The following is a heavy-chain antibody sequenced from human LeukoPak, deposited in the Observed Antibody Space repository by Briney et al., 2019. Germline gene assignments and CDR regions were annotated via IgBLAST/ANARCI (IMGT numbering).Heavy chain of an antibody. J-gene: IGHJ1*01. D-gene: IGHD3-22*01. CDR3: AKDYYDGSGYPEYFQH. CDR1: GFTFNPYA. V-gene: IGHV3-23*01. CDR2: IGGVGDRT. Sequence: GGSLRLSCAASGFTFNPYAMSWVRQAPGKGLEWVTSIGGVGDRTYYADSVKGRFTISRDNSKDTLFLQMNSLKADDTALYYCAKDYYDGSGYPEYFQHWGQGTLVTVSS.